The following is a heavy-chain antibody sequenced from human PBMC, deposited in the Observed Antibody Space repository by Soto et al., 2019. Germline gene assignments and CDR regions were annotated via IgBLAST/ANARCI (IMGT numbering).Heavy chain of an antibody. V-gene: IGHV3-30*18. D-gene: IGHD6-6*01. Sequence: GGSLRLSCAASGFTFSSYGMHWVRQAPGKGLEWVAVISYDGSNKYYADSVKGPFTISRDNSKNTLYLQMNSLRAEDTAVYYCAKDRAARQEDAFDIWGQGTMVTVSS. CDR3: AKDRAARQEDAFDI. CDR1: GFTFSSYG. J-gene: IGHJ3*02. CDR2: ISYDGSNK.